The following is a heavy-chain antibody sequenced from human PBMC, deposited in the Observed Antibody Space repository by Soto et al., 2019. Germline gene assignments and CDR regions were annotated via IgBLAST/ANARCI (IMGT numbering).Heavy chain of an antibody. V-gene: IGHV4-39*01. J-gene: IGHJ5*02. CDR3: ASGLGWFDP. Sequence: PSETLSLTCTVSGDSVGSSSYYWGWIRQPPGKGLEWIGSLYYSEATYYNPSLKSRVTISVDTSKNQFSLKLNSVTAADTAVYYCASGLGWFDPWGQGTLVTVSS. CDR1: GDSVGSSSYY. CDR2: LYYSEAT.